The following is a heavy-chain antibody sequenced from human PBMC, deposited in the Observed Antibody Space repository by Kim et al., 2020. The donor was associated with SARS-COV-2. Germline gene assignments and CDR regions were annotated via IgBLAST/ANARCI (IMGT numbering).Heavy chain of an antibody. CDR3: ARAEYSGSRPFDY. V-gene: IGHV3-48*03. Sequence: GGSLRLSCAASGFTFSSYEMNWVRQAPGKGLEWVSYISSSGSTIYYADSVKGRFTISRDNAKNSLYLQMNSLRAEDTAVYYCARAEYSGSRPFDYWGQGTLVTVSS. CDR2: ISSSGSTI. CDR1: GFTFSSYE. J-gene: IGHJ4*02. D-gene: IGHD1-26*01.